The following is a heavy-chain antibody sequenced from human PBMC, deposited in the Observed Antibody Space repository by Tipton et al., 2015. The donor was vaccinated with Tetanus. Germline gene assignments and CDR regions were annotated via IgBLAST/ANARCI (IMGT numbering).Heavy chain of an antibody. Sequence: TLSLTCSVSGASISSGGYFWNWIRHRPGQGLEWIGYIYYSGSTFYNPFLKSRVTMSVDTSNNQFSLRLSSVTAADTAVYYCARDQGGGRVARLNWFGPWGQGTLVTVSS. CDR3: ARDQGGGRVARLNWFGP. D-gene: IGHD3-16*01. CDR1: GASISSGGYF. CDR2: IYYSGST. J-gene: IGHJ5*02. V-gene: IGHV4-31*03.